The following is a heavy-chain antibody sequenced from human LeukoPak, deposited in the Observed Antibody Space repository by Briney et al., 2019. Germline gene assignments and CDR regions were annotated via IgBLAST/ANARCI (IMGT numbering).Heavy chain of an antibody. CDR3: ARESYDFWSGYQPPPYYYYMDV. CDR2: IYYSGST. CDR1: GGSISSYY. J-gene: IGHJ6*03. Sequence: SEALSLTCTVSGGSISSYYWSWTRQPPGKGLEWIGYIYYSGSTNYNPSLKSRVTISVDTSKNQFSLKLSSVTAADTAVYYCARESYDFWSGYQPPPYYYYMDVWGKGTTVTVSS. D-gene: IGHD3-3*01. V-gene: IGHV4-59*01.